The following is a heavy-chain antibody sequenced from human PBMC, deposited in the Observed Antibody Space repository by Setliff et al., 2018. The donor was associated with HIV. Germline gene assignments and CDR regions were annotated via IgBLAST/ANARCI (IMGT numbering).Heavy chain of an antibody. CDR3: VRGAFWSTYFYYYLDV. D-gene: IGHD3-3*02. CDR2: IKQDGSET. J-gene: IGHJ6*03. Sequence: PGGSLRLSCEGNGFSFSDYWITWVRQAPGKGLQWVANIKQDGSETSYAESVQGRFTISRGTAPNSVYLQMNDLRVDDTAVYYCVRGAFWSTYFYYYLDVWGEGSTVTVSS. V-gene: IGHV3-7*03. CDR1: GFSFSDYW.